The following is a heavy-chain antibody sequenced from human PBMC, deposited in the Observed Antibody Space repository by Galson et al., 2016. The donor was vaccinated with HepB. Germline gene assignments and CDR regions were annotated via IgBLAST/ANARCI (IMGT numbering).Heavy chain of an antibody. CDR3: ARGRGSTWSNFYYYYGLEV. Sequence: SVKVSCKASGSSFNSYAISWVRQAPGQGFEWMGGRIPMFETANYTQRFQGRLTITADEFATTAYMELISLSAEDTAVYYCARGRGSTWSNFYYYYGLEVWGQGTTVTVSS. CDR1: GSSFNSYA. D-gene: IGHD6-13*01. V-gene: IGHV1-69*13. J-gene: IGHJ6*02. CDR2: RIPMFETA.